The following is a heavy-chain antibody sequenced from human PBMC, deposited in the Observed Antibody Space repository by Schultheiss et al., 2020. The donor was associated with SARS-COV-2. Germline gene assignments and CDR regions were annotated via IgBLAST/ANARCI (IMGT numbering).Heavy chain of an antibody. D-gene: IGHD4-17*01. J-gene: IGHJ2*01. CDR1: GGSISSYY. V-gene: IGHV4-59*08. CDR3: ARHYGDSNL. Sequence: SETLSLTCTVSGGSISSYYWSWIRQPPGKGLEWIGYIYYSGSTYYNPSLKSRVTISVDTSKNQFSLKLSSVTAADTAVYYCARHYGDSNLWGRGTLVTVSS. CDR2: IYYSGST.